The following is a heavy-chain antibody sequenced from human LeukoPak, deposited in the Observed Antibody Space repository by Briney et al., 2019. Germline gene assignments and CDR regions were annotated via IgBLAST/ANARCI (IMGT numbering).Heavy chain of an antibody. V-gene: IGHV3-30*02. CDR3: AKEVRGCGGDCLPGY. Sequence: HPGGSLRLSCAASGFTFSSYGMHWVRQAPGKGLEWVAFIRYDGSNKYYADSVKGRFTISRDNSKNTLYLQMNSLRAEDTAVYYCAKEVRGCGGDCLPGYWGQGTLVTVSS. D-gene: IGHD2-21*01. CDR1: GFTFSSYG. CDR2: IRYDGSNK. J-gene: IGHJ4*02.